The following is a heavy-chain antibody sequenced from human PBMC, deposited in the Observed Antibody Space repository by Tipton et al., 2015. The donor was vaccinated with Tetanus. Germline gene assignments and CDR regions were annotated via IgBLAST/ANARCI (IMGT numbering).Heavy chain of an antibody. Sequence: TLSLTCTVSGGSMRGDHWSWIRQPPGKGLEWLGHTYDSGRINYNPSLKSRVTISVDASRNQFSLTLNSVTAADTAVYYCARVPPFGGSYWYFDLWGRGTLVTVSS. CDR2: TYDSGRI. J-gene: IGHJ2*01. V-gene: IGHV4-59*01. D-gene: IGHD3-10*01. CDR1: GGSMRGDH. CDR3: ARVPPFGGSYWYFDL.